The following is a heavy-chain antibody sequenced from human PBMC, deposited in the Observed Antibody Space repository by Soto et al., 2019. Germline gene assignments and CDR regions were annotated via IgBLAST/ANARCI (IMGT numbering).Heavy chain of an antibody. Sequence: SETLSLTCTVSGGSISSGGYYWSRIRQHPGKGLEWIGYIYYSGSTYYNPSLKSRVTISVDTSKNQFSLKLSSVTAADTAVYYCARDQKAGGYDLYYYYYGMDVWGQGTTVTVSS. V-gene: IGHV4-31*03. CDR1: GGSISSGGYY. CDR2: IYYSGST. CDR3: ARDQKAGGYDLYYYYYGMDV. J-gene: IGHJ6*02. D-gene: IGHD5-12*01.